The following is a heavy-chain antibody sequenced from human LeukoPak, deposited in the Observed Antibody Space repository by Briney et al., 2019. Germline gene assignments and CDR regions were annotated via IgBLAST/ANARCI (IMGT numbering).Heavy chain of an antibody. D-gene: IGHD2-21*02. J-gene: IGHJ4*02. V-gene: IGHV3-66*04. CDR1: GIAFEKSW. CDR2: IYSGGST. Sequence: GGSLRLSCVASGIAFEKSWINWVRQAPGKGLEWVSVIYSGGSTYYADSVKGRFTISRDNSKNTLYLQMNNLRAEDTAVYYCARHAGGDYPYYFDYWGQGTLVTVSS. CDR3: ARHAGGDYPYYFDY.